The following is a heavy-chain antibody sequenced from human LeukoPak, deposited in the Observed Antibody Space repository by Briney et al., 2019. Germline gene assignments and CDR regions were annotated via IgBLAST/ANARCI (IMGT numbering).Heavy chain of an antibody. CDR3: ARGYYDFWSGYSNLLDY. V-gene: IGHV4-59*01. Sequence: SETLSLTCTVSGGSISSYYWSWIRQPPGKGLEWIGYIYYSGSTNYNPSLKSRVTISVDTSKNQFSLKLSSVTAADTAVYYCARGYYDFWSGYSNLLDYWGQGTLVTVSS. CDR1: GGSISSYY. D-gene: IGHD3-3*01. J-gene: IGHJ4*02. CDR2: IYYSGST.